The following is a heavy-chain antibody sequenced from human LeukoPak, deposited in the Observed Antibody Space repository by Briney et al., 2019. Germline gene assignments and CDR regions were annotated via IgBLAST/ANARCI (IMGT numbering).Heavy chain of an antibody. CDR2: LSSRSTPI. J-gene: IGHJ4*02. D-gene: IGHD6-19*01. V-gene: IGHV3-11*01. Sequence: TGGSLRLSCTASGFDFSNSFMSLVRQAPGKGLEWISYLSSRSTPIHYADSVKGRFTISRDNGEHTVSLQVHNLRVDDAAVVYCGKGALAVAATPLDFWGQGTLVTVSS. CDR3: GKGALAVAATPLDF. CDR1: GFDFSNSF.